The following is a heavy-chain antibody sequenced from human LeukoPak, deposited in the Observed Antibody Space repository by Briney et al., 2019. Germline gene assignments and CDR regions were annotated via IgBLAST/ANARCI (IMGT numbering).Heavy chain of an antibody. V-gene: IGHV4-31*03. J-gene: IGHJ4*02. CDR1: GGSISSGGYY. D-gene: IGHD3-22*01. CDR2: IYYSGST. CDR3: ARITYYYDSSGYRDTYYFDY. Sequence: SETLPLTCTVSGGSISSGGYYWSWIRQHPGKGLEWIGYIYYSGSTYYNPSLKSRVTISVDTSKNQFSLKLSSVTAADTAVYYCARITYYYDSSGYRDTYYFDYWGQGTLVTVSS.